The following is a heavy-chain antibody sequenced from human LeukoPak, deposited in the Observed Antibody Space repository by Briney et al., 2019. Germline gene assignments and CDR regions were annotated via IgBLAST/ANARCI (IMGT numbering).Heavy chain of an antibody. D-gene: IGHD3-9*01. V-gene: IGHV1-46*01. CDR2: INPSGGST. J-gene: IGHJ6*03. Sequence: ASVKVSCKASGYTFTSYYMHWVRQAPGQGLEWMGIINPSGGSTSYAQKFQGRVTMTRDISTSTVYMELSSLRSEDTAVYYCARVPPKILTGYGYMDVWGKGTTVTVSS. CDR3: ARVPPKILTGYGYMDV. CDR1: GYTFTSYY.